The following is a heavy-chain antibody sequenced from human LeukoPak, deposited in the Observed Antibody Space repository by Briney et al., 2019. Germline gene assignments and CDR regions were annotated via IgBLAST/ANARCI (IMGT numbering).Heavy chain of an antibody. CDR2: IIPIFGTA. Sequence: GASVKVSCKASGGTFSSYAISWVRQAPGQGLEWMGGIIPIFGTANYAQKFQGRVTITADESTSTAYMELSSLRSEDTAVYCCAREGPYYYGSGSYYINFFDYWGQGTLVTVSS. CDR1: GGTFSSYA. V-gene: IGHV1-69*13. D-gene: IGHD3-10*01. J-gene: IGHJ4*02. CDR3: AREGPYYYGSGSYYINFFDY.